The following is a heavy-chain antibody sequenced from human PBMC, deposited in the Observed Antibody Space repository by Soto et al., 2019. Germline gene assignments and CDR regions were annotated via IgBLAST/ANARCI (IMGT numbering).Heavy chain of an antibody. CDR3: ARDRIAAAGHFDS. Sequence: TLSLTCNVSGGSISSGDHHWGWIRQLPGKGLEWIGYIYYTGSTYYNPSLKSRVTISVDMSKNQFSLSLRSVTAADTAVYYCARDRIAAAGHFDSWGPGTLVTVSS. J-gene: IGHJ4*02. CDR2: IYYTGST. D-gene: IGHD6-13*01. CDR1: GGSISSGDHH. V-gene: IGHV4-31*03.